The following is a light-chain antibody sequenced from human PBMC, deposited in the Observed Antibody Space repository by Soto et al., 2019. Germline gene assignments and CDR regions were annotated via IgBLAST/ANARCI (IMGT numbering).Light chain of an antibody. J-gene: IGKJ1*01. CDR1: QSVGSD. V-gene: IGKV3-15*01. CDR2: GAS. CDR3: QQYNNWPWT. Sequence: EIVMTQSAATLSVYLVPRATLSCRPSQSVGSDLAWYQQKPGQAPRLLIYGASTRATGIPARFSGSGSGTDFTLTISSLQSEDFAVYYCQQYNNWPWTFGQGTKVDI.